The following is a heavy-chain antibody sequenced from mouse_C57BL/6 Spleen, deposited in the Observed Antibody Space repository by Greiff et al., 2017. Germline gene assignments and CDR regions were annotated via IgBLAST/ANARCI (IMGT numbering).Heavy chain of an antibody. D-gene: IGHD2-4*01. J-gene: IGHJ2*01. Sequence: QVQLQQSGSELVKPGASVKLSCNASGYTFPEYTLHLVNQRSGPGLELIGWFYPCSGSIKYNEKFKDKATLTADKSASTVYMELSILTSEDSAVYFCARHGYDYDYFDYWGQGTTLTVSA. CDR2: FYPCSGSI. CDR3: ARHGYDYDYFDY. CDR1: GYTFPEYT. V-gene: IGHV1-62-2*01.